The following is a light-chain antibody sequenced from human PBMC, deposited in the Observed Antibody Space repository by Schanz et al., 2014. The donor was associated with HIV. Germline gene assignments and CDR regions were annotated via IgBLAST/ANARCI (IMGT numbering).Light chain of an antibody. V-gene: IGLV2-14*03. CDR3: SSCTSSSTYV. Sequence: QSALTQPASVSGSPGQSISISCTGTSGDVGSYNYVSWYQQHPGKAPKLMIYDVSNRPSGVSSRFSGSKSGNTASLAISDLQAADEAGYYCSSCTSSSTYVFGTGTKLTVL. CDR1: SGDVGSYNY. J-gene: IGLJ1*01. CDR2: DVS.